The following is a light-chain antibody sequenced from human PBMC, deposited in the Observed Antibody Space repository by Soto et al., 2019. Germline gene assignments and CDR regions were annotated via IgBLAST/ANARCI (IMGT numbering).Light chain of an antibody. CDR1: SSYVGGYNY. CDR3: SSYAGSNNLV. V-gene: IGLV2-8*01. J-gene: IGLJ1*01. Sequence: QSALTQPPPASGAPGQSVPISCTGTSSYVGGYNYVSWYQQHPGKAPKLMIYEVSKRPSGVPDRFSGSKSGNTASLTVSGLQAEDEADYYCSSYAGSNNLVFGTGTKVTVL. CDR2: EVS.